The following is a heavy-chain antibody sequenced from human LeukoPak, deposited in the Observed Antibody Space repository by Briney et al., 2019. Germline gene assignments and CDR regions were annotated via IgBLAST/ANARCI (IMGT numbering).Heavy chain of an antibody. J-gene: IGHJ4*02. CDR2: IHDSGST. Sequence: KPSETPSPTCTVSGGSIRSYYWGWIRQPPGKGLEWMAHIHDSGSTYYNPSLKSRLTMSVDTSKNQFSLRLSSVTAADTAVYYCARHLNGGTYPLDHWGQGTLVTVSS. CDR3: ARHLNGGTYPLDH. CDR1: GGSIRSYY. D-gene: IGHD1-26*01. V-gene: IGHV4-59*08.